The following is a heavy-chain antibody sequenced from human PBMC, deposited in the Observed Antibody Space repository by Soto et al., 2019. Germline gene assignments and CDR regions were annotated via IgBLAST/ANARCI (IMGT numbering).Heavy chain of an antibody. CDR3: VAATLSDYHYYGIEV. J-gene: IGHJ6*01. CDR1: GFTFSSYG. V-gene: IGHV3-30*03. CDR2: ISYDGSNK. Sequence: GGSLRLSCAASGFTFSSYGMHWVRQAPGKGLEWVAVISYDGSNKYYADSVKGRFTISRDNSKNTLYLQMNSLRAEDTAVYYCVAATLSDYHYYGIEVWGHWTRLTVS. D-gene: IGHD2-15*01.